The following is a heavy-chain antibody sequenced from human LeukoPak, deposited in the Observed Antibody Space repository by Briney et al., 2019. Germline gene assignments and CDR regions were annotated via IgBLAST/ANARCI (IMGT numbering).Heavy chain of an antibody. CDR1: GFTFSTYA. CDR2: TSSGGNT. J-gene: IGHJ4*02. D-gene: IGHD6-19*01. Sequence: PGGSLRLSCAASGFTFSTYAMSWVRHTPGKGLECVSGTSSGGNTQYTDSVKGRFTVSRENSKNTLHLQMDSLRAEDTATYYCTKDRRQWVVPYFDSWGQGTVVTVSS. V-gene: IGHV3-23*01. CDR3: TKDRRQWVVPYFDS.